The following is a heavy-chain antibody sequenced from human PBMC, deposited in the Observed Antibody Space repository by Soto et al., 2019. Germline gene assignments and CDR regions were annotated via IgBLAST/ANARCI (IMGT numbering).Heavy chain of an antibody. D-gene: IGHD2-15*01. J-gene: IGHJ4*02. CDR3: ARLPLAGGNSDY. CDR2: IIPILGIA. Sequence: QVQLVQSGAEVKKPGSSVKVSCKASGGTFSSYTISWVRQAPGQGLEWMGRIIPILGIANYAQKFQGRVTITADKSTSTAYMELSSLRSDDTAVYYCARLPLAGGNSDYWGQGTLVTVSS. V-gene: IGHV1-69*02. CDR1: GGTFSSYT.